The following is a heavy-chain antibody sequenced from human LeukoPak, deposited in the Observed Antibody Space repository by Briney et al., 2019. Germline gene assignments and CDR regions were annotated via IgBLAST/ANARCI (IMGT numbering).Heavy chain of an antibody. J-gene: IGHJ2*01. CDR3: ASDSYYYGSGSQTSWCFDL. D-gene: IGHD3-10*01. V-gene: IGHV1-2*02. CDR2: INPNSGGT. Sequence: ASVKVSCKASGYTFTGYYMHWVRQAPGQGLEWMGWINPNSGGTNYAQKFQGRVTMTRDTSISTAYMELSRLRSDDTAVYYCASDSYYYGSGSQTSWCFDLWGRGTLVTVSS. CDR1: GYTFTGYY.